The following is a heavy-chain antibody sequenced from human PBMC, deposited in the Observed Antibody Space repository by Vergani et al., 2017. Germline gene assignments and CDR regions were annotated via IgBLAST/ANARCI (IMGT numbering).Heavy chain of an antibody. CDR2: MNPNSGNT. CDR1: GYTFTSYD. CDR3: ARGTLTITMVRGVIPYVDY. Sequence: QVQLVQSGAEVKKPGASVKVSCKASGYTFTSYDINWVRQATGQGLEWMGWMNPNSGNTGYAQKFQGRVTITRNTSISTAYMELSSLRSEDTTVYYCARGTLTITMVRGVIPYVDYWGQGTLVTVSS. V-gene: IGHV1-8*03. D-gene: IGHD3-10*01. J-gene: IGHJ4*02.